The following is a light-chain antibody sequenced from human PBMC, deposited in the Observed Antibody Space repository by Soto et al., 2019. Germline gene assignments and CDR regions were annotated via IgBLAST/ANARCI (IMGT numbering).Light chain of an antibody. CDR3: QSYDSSLSGSAV. Sequence: QSVLTQPPSVSGAPGQRVTISCTGSSSNIGAGYDVHWYQQLPGTAPKLLMCGNSNRPSGVPDRFSGSKSGTSASLAITGLQAEDEADYYCQSYDSSLSGSAVFGGGTQLTVL. V-gene: IGLV1-40*01. CDR2: GNS. J-gene: IGLJ7*01. CDR1: SSNIGAGYD.